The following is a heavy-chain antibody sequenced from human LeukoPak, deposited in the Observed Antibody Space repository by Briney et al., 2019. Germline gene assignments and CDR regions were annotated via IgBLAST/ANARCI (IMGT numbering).Heavy chain of an antibody. CDR2: ISSSSSYI. V-gene: IGHV3-21*01. Sequence: PGGSLRLSCAASGFTFSSYSMNWVRQAPGKGLEWVSSISSSSSYIYYADSVKGRFTISRDNAKNSLYLQMNSLRAEDTAVYYCASPLSSRGYSGYDPNGDFDYWGQGILVTVSS. J-gene: IGHJ4*02. D-gene: IGHD5-12*01. CDR3: ASPLSSRGYSGYDPNGDFDY. CDR1: GFTFSSYS.